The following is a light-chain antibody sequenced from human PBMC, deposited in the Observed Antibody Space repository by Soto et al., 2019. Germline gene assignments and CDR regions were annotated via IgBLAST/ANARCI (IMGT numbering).Light chain of an antibody. CDR1: TSNIGNNY. CDR2: ENN. J-gene: IGLJ1*01. Sequence: QSVLKQPPSVSAAPGQKVTIFCSGSTSNIGNNYVSWYQQLPGTAPKLLIYENNKRPSGIPDRFSGSKSGTSATLGITGLQTGDEADYYCGTWDSSLSAGNYVFGTGTKVTVL. V-gene: IGLV1-51*02. CDR3: GTWDSSLSAGNYV.